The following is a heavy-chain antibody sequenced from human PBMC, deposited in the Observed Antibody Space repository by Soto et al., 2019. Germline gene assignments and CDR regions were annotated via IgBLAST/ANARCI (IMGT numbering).Heavy chain of an antibody. D-gene: IGHD6-13*01. CDR3: ARDRGALRYSSSWYLYYFDY. CDR1: GGTFSSYA. V-gene: IGHV1-46*03. J-gene: IGHJ4*02. CDR2: INPSGGST. Sequence: ASVKVSCKASGGTFSSYAISWVRQAPGQGLEWMGGINPSGGSTSYAQKFQGRVTMTRDTSTSTVYMELSSLRSEDTAVYYCARDRGALRYSSSWYLYYFDYWGQGTLVTVSS.